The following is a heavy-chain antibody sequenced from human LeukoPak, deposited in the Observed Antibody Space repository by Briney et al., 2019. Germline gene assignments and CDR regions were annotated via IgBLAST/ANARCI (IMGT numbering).Heavy chain of an antibody. CDR1: GFTFTAYY. J-gene: IGHJ5*02. CDR3: ARGIYGGNSPLVDL. CDR2: FNPKSGGT. D-gene: IGHD6-13*01. V-gene: IGHV1-2*02. Sequence: ASVKVSCKASGFTFTAYYMHWMRQAPGQGPEYMGLFNPKSGGTDYAQKFQGRVTMTRDTSISTAYLELSNQRSDDTAMYYCARGIYGGNSPLVDLWGQGTLVTVSS.